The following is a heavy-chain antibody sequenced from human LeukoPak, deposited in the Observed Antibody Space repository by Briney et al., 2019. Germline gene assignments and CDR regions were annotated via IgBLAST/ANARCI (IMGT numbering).Heavy chain of an antibody. D-gene: IGHD3-16*01. Sequence: GGSLRLSCTASGFTFGDYAMSWFRQAPGKGLEWLSYISHRDSTIYYADSVKGRLIVSRDNAKNSLYLHMKSLRAEDTAVYYCARDRSGYYDNVWGSYEAFDYWGPGTLVTVSS. CDR2: ISHRDSTI. V-gene: IGHV3-48*03. J-gene: IGHJ4*02. CDR3: ARDRSGYYDNVWGSYEAFDY. CDR1: GFTFGDYA.